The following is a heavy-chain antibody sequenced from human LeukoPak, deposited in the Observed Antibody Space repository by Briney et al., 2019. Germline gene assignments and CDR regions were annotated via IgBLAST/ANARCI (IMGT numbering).Heavy chain of an antibody. CDR2: ISPYNGNT. CDR3: ARVPVFGGEDV. J-gene: IGHJ6*04. V-gene: IGHV1-18*01. CDR1: GYTFLHYD. D-gene: IGHD4-23*01. Sequence: GASLKVSCKASGYTFLHYDFNWVRQAPGQGLEWVGWISPYNGNTKYTQSLQGRFTMTTDTSTSTAYMELRSLGSDDTAVYYCARVPVFGGEDVWGKGTTVTVSS.